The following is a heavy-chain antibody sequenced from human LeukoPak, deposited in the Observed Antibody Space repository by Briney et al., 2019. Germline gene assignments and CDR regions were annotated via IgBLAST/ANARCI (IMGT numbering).Heavy chain of an antibody. CDR3: ARGNGSSRSYYYYYYMDV. D-gene: IGHD3-10*01. Sequence: SETLSLTCAVYGGSFSGYYWSWIRQPPGKGLEWIGEINRSGSTNYNPSLKSRVTISVDTSKNQFSLELSSVTAADTAVYYCARGNGSSRSYYYYYYMDVWCKGTTVTVSS. CDR1: GGSFSGYY. J-gene: IGHJ6*03. V-gene: IGHV4-34*01. CDR2: INRSGST.